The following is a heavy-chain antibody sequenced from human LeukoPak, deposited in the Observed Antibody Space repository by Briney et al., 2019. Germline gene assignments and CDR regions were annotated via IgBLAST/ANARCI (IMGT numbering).Heavy chain of an antibody. J-gene: IGHJ6*02. CDR1: GFTFSGYG. CDR3: ARDKHDYVWGSFRPNYYYYGMDV. Sequence: PGGSLRLSCAASGFTFSGYGINWVRQAPGKGLEWVSSISSSSDYIYYADSVRGRFTISRDNAKNSLYLQMNSLRAEDTAVYYCARDKHDYVWGSFRPNYYYYGMDVWGQGTTVTVSS. D-gene: IGHD3-16*02. CDR2: ISSSSDYI. V-gene: IGHV3-21*01.